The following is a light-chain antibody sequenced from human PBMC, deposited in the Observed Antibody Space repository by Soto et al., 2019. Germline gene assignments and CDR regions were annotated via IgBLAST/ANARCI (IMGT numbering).Light chain of an antibody. CDR1: SSNIGAGHD. Sequence: QSVLTQPPSVSGAPGQRVTISCTGSSSNIGAGHDVHWYQQLPGTAPKLLIYGNGNRPSGVPERFSGSKSGTSASLAITGLQAEDEADYYCQSYDSSLSAYVFGTGTKVTVL. J-gene: IGLJ1*01. V-gene: IGLV1-40*01. CDR3: QSYDSSLSAYV. CDR2: GNG.